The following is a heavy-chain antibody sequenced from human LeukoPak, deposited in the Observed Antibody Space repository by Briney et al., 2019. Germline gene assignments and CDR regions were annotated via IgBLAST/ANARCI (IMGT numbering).Heavy chain of an antibody. V-gene: IGHV3-48*02. CDR3: ARGWLTNTFDY. CDR2: ISGSGSTI. Sequence: GGSLRLSCAASGXTLSSYSMDWVRQAPGKGLEWVSYISGSGSTIYYADSVKGRFTISRDNAQNSLYLQMSSLRDEATAVYYCARGWLTNTFDYWGQGTLVTVSS. J-gene: IGHJ4*02. D-gene: IGHD6-19*01. CDR1: GXTLSSYS.